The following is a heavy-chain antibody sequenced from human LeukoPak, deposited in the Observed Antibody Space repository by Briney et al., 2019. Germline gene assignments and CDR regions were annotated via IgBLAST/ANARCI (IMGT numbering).Heavy chain of an antibody. Sequence: SETLSLTCTVSGGSIRSYYWSWIRQPPGKGLEWIGEINHSGSTNYNPSLKSRVTISVDTSKNQFSLKLSSVTAADTAVYYCARGLAVAGTPFDYWGQGTLVTVSS. J-gene: IGHJ4*02. V-gene: IGHV4-34*01. D-gene: IGHD6-19*01. CDR2: INHSGST. CDR3: ARGLAVAGTPFDY. CDR1: GGSIRSYY.